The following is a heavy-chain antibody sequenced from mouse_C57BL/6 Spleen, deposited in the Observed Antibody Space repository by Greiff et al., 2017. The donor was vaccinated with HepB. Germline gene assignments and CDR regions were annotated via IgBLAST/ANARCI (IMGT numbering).Heavy chain of an antibody. CDR1: GYTFTSYW. V-gene: IGHV1-52*01. J-gene: IGHJ3*01. CDR3: ARGGTMVTTLDDWLAY. D-gene: IGHD2-2*01. Sequence: QVQLQQPGAELVRPGSSVKLSCKASGYTFTSYWMHWVKQRPIQGLEWIGNIDPSDSDTHYNQKFKDKATLTVETSSSTAYMQLSSLTSEDSAVYYWARGGTMVTTLDDWLAYWGQGTLVTVSA. CDR2: IDPSDSDT.